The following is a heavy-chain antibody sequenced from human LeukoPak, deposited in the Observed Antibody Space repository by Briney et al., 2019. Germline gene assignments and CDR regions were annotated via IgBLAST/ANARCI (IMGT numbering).Heavy chain of an antibody. J-gene: IGHJ4*02. CDR2: ISAAGDT. CDR1: GFTFSSYD. CDR3: VALGDRIY. D-gene: IGHD2-21*02. Sequence: GGSLRLSCAASGFTFSSYDMHWVRQATGKGLEWVSAISAAGDTYYLASLKGRYTISRENAKNSLYLQMNSLRAGDTAVYYCVALGDRIYWGQGTLVTVPS. V-gene: IGHV3-13*01.